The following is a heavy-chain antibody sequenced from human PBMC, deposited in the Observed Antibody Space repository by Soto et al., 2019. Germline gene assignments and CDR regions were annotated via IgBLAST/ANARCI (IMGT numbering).Heavy chain of an antibody. Sequence: PGGSLRLSCAASGFTVSSNYMSWVRQAPGKGLEWLSVIYTDDSTYYADSVKGRFTISRHNSKNTLYLQMNSLRAEDTAVYYCSRRTSGWYFDYWGQGTLVTVS. V-gene: IGHV3-53*01. CDR3: SRRTSGWYFDY. D-gene: IGHD6-19*01. CDR2: IYTDDST. CDR1: GFTVSSNY. J-gene: IGHJ4*02.